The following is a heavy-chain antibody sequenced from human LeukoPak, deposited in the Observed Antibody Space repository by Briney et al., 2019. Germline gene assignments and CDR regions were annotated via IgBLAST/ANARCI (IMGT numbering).Heavy chain of an antibody. V-gene: IGHV4-30-4*01. CDR2: IYYSGST. CDR1: GGSISSGDYY. D-gene: IGHD3-10*01. Sequence: SETLSLTCTVSGGSISSGDYYWSWIRQPPGKGLEWIGYIYYSGSTYYNPSLKSRLTISVDTSKNQFSLKLSSVTAADTAVYYCARDGDRGVIIGGGQGTLVTVSS. CDR3: ARDGDRGVIIG. J-gene: IGHJ4*02.